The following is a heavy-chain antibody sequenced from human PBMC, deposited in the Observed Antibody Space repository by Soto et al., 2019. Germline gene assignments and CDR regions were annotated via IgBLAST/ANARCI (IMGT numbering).Heavy chain of an antibody. Sequence: PGGSLRLSCAASGFTFSSYAMSWVRQAPGKGLEWVSAISGSGGSTYYADSVKGRFTISRDNSKNTLYLQMNSLRAEDTAVYYCAKLSAEVSSWYILGGYYYGMDVWGQGTTVTVS. CDR1: GFTFSSYA. D-gene: IGHD6-13*01. CDR2: ISGSGGST. J-gene: IGHJ6*02. CDR3: AKLSAEVSSWYILGGYYYGMDV. V-gene: IGHV3-23*01.